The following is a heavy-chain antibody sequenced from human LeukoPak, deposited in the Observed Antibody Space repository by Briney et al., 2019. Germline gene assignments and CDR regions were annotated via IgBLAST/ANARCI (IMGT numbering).Heavy chain of an antibody. D-gene: IGHD6-13*01. J-gene: IGHJ4*02. CDR1: GFTFSSHS. CDR2: ISPDSGYI. V-gene: IGHV3-21*01. Sequence: GGSLGLSCAASGFTFSSHSLMWVRRAPGKGLEWVSSISPDSGYIYYADSVKGRFTISRDNAENSLFLQMNSLGAEDTAVYYCAPFSAVTHYYFDYWGQGTLVTVSS. CDR3: APFSAVTHYYFDY.